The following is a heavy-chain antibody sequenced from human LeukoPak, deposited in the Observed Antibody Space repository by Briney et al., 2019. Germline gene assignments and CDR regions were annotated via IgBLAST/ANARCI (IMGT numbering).Heavy chain of an antibody. Sequence: GGSLRLSCAASGFTFSSYAMSWVRQAPGKGLEWVSAISGSGGSTYYADSVKGRFTISRDNSKNTLYLQMNSLRAEDTAVYYCAKVEGRPHDFWSGYYTSGDYYYYMDVWGKGTTVTVSS. CDR2: ISGSGGST. D-gene: IGHD3-3*01. V-gene: IGHV3-23*01. J-gene: IGHJ6*03. CDR3: AKVEGRPHDFWSGYYTSGDYYYYMDV. CDR1: GFTFSSYA.